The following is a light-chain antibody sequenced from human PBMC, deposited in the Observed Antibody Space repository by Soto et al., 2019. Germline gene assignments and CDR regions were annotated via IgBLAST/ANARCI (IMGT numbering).Light chain of an antibody. J-gene: IGKJ2*01. CDR3: QQYGGSPRYT. CDR1: QSVSSTY. CDR2: STS. V-gene: IGKV3-20*01. Sequence: EIVLTQSPGTLSLSPGERATLSCRASQSVSSTYLAWYQQRPGQAPRLLIYSTSSRATGIPDRFSGSGSGTDFTLTISRLEAEDFAVYYCQQYGGSPRYTFGQGNKLEIK.